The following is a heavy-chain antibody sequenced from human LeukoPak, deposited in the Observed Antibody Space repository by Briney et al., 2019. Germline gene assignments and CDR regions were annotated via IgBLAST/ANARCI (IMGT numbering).Heavy chain of an antibody. Sequence: SETLSLTCTVSGGSINSYCWNWIRQPPGKGLEWIGYIYYSGSTNYNPSLKSRLTISVDTSKNQFSLKMSSVTAADTAVYYCARDAAAGVFFDYWGQGTLVTVPS. CDR3: ARDAAAGVFFDY. V-gene: IGHV4-59*01. D-gene: IGHD6-13*01. CDR1: GGSINSYC. CDR2: IYYSGST. J-gene: IGHJ4*02.